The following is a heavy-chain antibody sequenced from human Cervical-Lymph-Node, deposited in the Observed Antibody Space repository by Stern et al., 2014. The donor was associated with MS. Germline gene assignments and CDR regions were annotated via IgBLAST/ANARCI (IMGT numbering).Heavy chain of an antibody. J-gene: IGHJ4*02. Sequence: VQLVESGGGVVQPGRSLRLSCAASGFTFRTYAMHWVRQAPGKGLEWVTVISYDGRTKYYADSVKGRFTISRDNSKNTLYLQMNSLRVEDTAMYFCARAPGDYELDHWGPGTLITVSS. CDR2: ISYDGRTK. CDR3: ARAPGDYELDH. CDR1: GFTFRTYA. V-gene: IGHV3-30*04. D-gene: IGHD3-22*01.